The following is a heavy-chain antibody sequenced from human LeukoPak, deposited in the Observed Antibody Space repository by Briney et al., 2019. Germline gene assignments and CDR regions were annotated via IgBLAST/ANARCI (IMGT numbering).Heavy chain of an antibody. CDR3: ARQDSSGWYGLGFDY. CDR2: IYYSGST. Sequence: PSETLSLTCTVSGGSIRSSSDYWGWIRQPPGKGLEWIGSIYYSGSTYYNPSLKSRVTISVDTSKNQFSLKLSSVTAAGTAVYYCARQDSSGWYGLGFDYWGQGTLVTVSS. J-gene: IGHJ4*02. V-gene: IGHV4-39*01. D-gene: IGHD6-19*01. CDR1: GGSIRSSSDY.